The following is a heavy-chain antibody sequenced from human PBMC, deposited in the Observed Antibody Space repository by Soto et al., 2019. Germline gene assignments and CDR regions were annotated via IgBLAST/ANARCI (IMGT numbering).Heavy chain of an antibody. CDR2: ISAYNGNT. CDR1: GYTFTNYG. J-gene: IGHJ1*01. CDR3: AKERDYRSWSSAEYFQH. V-gene: IGHV1-18*01. D-gene: IGHD6-13*01. Sequence: ASVKVSCKASGYTFTNYGIHWVRQAPGQGLEWMGWISAYNGNTNYAQKLRGRVTMTTDTSTSTAYMELRSLRSDDTAVYYCAKERDYRSWSSAEYFQHWGQGTLVTVSS.